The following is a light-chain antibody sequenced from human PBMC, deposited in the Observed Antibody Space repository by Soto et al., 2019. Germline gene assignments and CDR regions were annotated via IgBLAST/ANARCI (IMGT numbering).Light chain of an antibody. CDR1: SSDVGGYSY. Sequence: QSALTQPASVSGSPGQSITISCTGTSSDVGGYSYVSWYQQHPGKAPKLMIYDVSNRPSGVSNRFSGSKSGNTASLTISGLQAEDERDYYCSSYTSSSTYVFETGTKVXVL. CDR2: DVS. CDR3: SSYTSSSTYV. J-gene: IGLJ1*01. V-gene: IGLV2-14*01.